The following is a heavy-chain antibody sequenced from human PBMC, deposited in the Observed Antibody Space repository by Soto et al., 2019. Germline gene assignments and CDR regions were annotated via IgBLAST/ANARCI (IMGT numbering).Heavy chain of an antibody. V-gene: IGHV1-69*04. J-gene: IGHJ4*02. Sequence: SSVKVSCKASGGTFSSYTISWVRQAPGQGLEWMGRIIPILGIANYAQKFQGRVTITADKSTSTAYMELSSLRSEDTAVYYCARDNSGYDSHYFDYWGQGTLVTVSS. CDR1: GGTFSSYT. CDR2: IIPILGIA. CDR3: ARDNSGYDSHYFDY. D-gene: IGHD5-12*01.